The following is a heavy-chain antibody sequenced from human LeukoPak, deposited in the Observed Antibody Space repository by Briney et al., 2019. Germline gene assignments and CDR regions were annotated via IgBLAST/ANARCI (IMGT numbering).Heavy chain of an antibody. J-gene: IGHJ4*02. CDR2: IKCDGSEK. CDR3: ARLDTAMVTDPYYFDY. V-gene: IGHV3-7*01. CDR1: GFTFSSSW. Sequence: GGSLRLSCAASGFTFSSSWMHWVCQAPEKGLEWVADIKCDGSEKYYVDSVKGRFTISRDNAKNSLYLQMNSLRAEDTAVYYCARLDTAMVTDPYYFDYWGQGTLVTVSS. D-gene: IGHD5-18*01.